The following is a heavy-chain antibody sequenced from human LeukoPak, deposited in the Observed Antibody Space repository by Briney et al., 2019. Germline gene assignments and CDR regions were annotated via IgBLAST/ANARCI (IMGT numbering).Heavy chain of an antibody. V-gene: IGHV3-7*03. D-gene: IGHD1-26*01. CDR2: IKQDGSEK. J-gene: IGHJ4*02. Sequence: GGSLRLSCAASGFTFSRYWMSWVRQAPGKGLEGVASIKQDGSEKYYVDSVKGRFTISRDNAKNSLYLQMNSLRAEDTALYYCAKDINGLVGATTTFDYWGQGTLVTVSS. CDR1: GFTFSRYW. CDR3: AKDINGLVGATTTFDY.